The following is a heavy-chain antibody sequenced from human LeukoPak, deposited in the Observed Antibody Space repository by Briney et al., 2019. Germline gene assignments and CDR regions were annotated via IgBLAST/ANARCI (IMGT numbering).Heavy chain of an antibody. CDR3: ARGRDYGSGSPYGVDV. Sequence: ASVKVSCKASGYTFTGYYMHWVRQAPGQGLEWMGWINPNSGGTNYAQKFQGRVTMTRDTSISTAYMELSRLRSDDTAVYYCARGRDYGSGSPYGVDVWGQGTTVTVSS. CDR2: INPNSGGT. V-gene: IGHV1-2*02. D-gene: IGHD3-10*01. CDR1: GYTFTGYY. J-gene: IGHJ6*02.